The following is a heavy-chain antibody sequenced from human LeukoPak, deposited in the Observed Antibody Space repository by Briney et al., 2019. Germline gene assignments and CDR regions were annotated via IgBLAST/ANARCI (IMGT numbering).Heavy chain of an antibody. CDR3: AKAHGDFYYYYYIDV. V-gene: IGHV3-30*18. Sequence: GGSLRLSCAASGFTFSNYGMHWVRQAPGKGLEWVALISYDGSNKYYEDSVKGRFTISRDNSKNTLYLQMISLRAEDTAVYYCAKAHGDFYYYYYIDVWGKGTTVTVSS. CDR2: ISYDGSNK. D-gene: IGHD3-16*01. CDR1: GFTFSNYG. J-gene: IGHJ6*03.